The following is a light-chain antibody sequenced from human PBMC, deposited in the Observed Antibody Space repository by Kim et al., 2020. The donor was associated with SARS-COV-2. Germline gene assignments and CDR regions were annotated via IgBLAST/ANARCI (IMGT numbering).Light chain of an antibody. Sequence: ASVGDRVTITCRASEIISTYLSWYQQKPGKAPKLLIYAASSLQSGVPLKFSGSGSGTDFTLTISSLQAEDFATYYCQQSYSTPLTFGGGTKVDIK. V-gene: IGKV1-39*01. CDR1: EIISTY. CDR3: QQSYSTPLT. J-gene: IGKJ4*01. CDR2: AAS.